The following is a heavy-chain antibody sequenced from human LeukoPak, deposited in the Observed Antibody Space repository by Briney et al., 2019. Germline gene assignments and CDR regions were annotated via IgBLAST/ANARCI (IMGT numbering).Heavy chain of an antibody. J-gene: IGHJ4*02. CDR2: IIPIFGTA. CDR3: ARTRGILVVTANPFDY. V-gene: IGHV1-69*13. Sequence: ASVKVSCKASGGTFSSYAISWVRQAPGQGLEWMGGIIPIFGTANYAQKFQGRVTITADESTSTAYMELSSLRSEDTAVYYCARTRGILVVTANPFDYWGQGTLVTVSS. D-gene: IGHD2-21*02. CDR1: GGTFSSYA.